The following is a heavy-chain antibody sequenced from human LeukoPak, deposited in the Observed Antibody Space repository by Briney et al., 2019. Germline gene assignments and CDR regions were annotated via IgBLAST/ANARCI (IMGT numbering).Heavy chain of an antibody. J-gene: IGHJ4*02. V-gene: IGHV1-18*01. CDR1: GYTFTSYG. CDR3: ARPLLHCSGGSCLEY. D-gene: IGHD2-15*01. Sequence: GASVKVSCKASGYTFTSYGISWVRQAPGQGLEWMGWISAYNGNTNCAQKLQGRVTMTTDTSTSTAYMELRSLRSDDTAVYYCARPLLHCSGGSCLEYWGQGTLVTVSS. CDR2: ISAYNGNT.